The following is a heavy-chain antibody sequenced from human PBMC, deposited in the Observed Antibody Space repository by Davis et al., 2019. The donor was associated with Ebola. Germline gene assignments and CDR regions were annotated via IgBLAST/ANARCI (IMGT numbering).Heavy chain of an antibody. CDR2: ISHSGST. V-gene: IGHV4-59*01. CDR1: RAAITSYN. CDR3: ERLFPTVLTTYYFYGMDV. J-gene: IGHJ6*02. D-gene: IGHD3-16*01. Sequence: MPSETLSLTCTVSRAAITSYNWMWIRQTPGKGLEWIGYISHSGSTNYNPSLKSPVTLSDGTSKNQISLRLTSVTAADTAVYYCERLFPTVLTTYYFYGMDVWGQGTTVTVSS.